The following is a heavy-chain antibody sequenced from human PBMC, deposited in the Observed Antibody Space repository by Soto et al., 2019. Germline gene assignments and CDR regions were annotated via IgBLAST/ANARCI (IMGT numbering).Heavy chain of an antibody. CDR2: IDPSDSYT. D-gene: IGHD6-13*01. J-gene: IGHJ6*02. CDR3: ARIAAAYSYYYGMDV. Sequence: GESLKISCKGSGYSFTSYWISWVRQMPGKVLEWMGRIDPSDSYTNYSPSFQGHVTISADKAISTAYLQWSSLKASDTVMYYCARIAAAYSYYYGMDVWGQGTTVTVSS. CDR1: GYSFTSYW. V-gene: IGHV5-10-1*01.